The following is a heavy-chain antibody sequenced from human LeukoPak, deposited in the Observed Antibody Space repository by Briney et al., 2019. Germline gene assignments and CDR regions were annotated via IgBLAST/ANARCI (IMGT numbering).Heavy chain of an antibody. Sequence: PSETLSLTCTVSGGSISSSSYYWGWIRQPPGKGLEWIGSIYYSGSTYYNPSLKSRVTISVDTSKNHFSLKLSSVTAADTAVYYCARTYSGSSDPFDYWGQGTLVTVSS. CDR2: IYYSGST. CDR3: ARTYSGSSDPFDY. V-gene: IGHV4-39*01. D-gene: IGHD1-26*01. CDR1: GGSISSSSYY. J-gene: IGHJ4*02.